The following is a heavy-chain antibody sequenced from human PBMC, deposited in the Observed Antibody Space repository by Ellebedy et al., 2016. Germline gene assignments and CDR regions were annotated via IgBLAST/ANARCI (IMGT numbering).Heavy chain of an antibody. CDR1: GFSLSNARMG. D-gene: IGHD2-15*01. V-gene: IGHV2-26*01. CDR2: IFSNDEK. CDR3: ARIEGCSGGSCYPLFDY. J-gene: IGHJ4*02. Sequence: SGPTLVKPTETLTLTCTVSGFSLSNARMGVSWIRQPPGKALEWLAHIFSNDEKSYSTSLKSRLTISKDTSKSQVVLTMTNMDPVDTATYYCARIEGCSGGSCYPLFDYWGQGTLVTVSS.